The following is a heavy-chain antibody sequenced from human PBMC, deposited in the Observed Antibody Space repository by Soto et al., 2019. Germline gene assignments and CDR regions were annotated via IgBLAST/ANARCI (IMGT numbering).Heavy chain of an antibody. CDR3: ARVAPPYCGGDCYIDY. V-gene: IGHV4-31*03. CDR1: GGSISSGGYY. J-gene: IGHJ4*02. D-gene: IGHD2-21*02. CDR2: IYYSGST. Sequence: SETLSLTCTVSGGSISSGGYYWSWIRQHPGKGLEWVGYIYYSGSTYYNPSLKSRVTISVDTSKNQFSLKLSSVTAADTAVYYCARVAPPYCGGDCYIDYWGQGTLVTVSS.